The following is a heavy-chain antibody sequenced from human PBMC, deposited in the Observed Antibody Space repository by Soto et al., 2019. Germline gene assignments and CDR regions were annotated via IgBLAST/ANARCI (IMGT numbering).Heavy chain of an antibody. J-gene: IGHJ4*02. Sequence: QITLKESGPTLVKPTQTLTLTCTFSGFSLSTSGVGVAWIRQPPGKALEWLALIYWDDDKRYSPSLKSRLTXTXXTSKNQVVLTMTNMSPVDTATYYCARRDNTDCRDYWGRGTLVTVSS. CDR3: ARRDNTDCRDY. CDR2: IYWDDDK. CDR1: GFSLSTSGVG. V-gene: IGHV2-5*02. D-gene: IGHD1-20*01.